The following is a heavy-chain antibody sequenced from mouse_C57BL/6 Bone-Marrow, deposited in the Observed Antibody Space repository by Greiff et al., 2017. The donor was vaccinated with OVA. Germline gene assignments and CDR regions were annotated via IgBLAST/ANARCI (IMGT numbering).Heavy chain of an antibody. CDR3: ARYDSSPPAMDY. Sequence: QVQLKESGPELVKPGASVKISCKASGYSFTSYYIHWVKQRPGQGLEWIGWIYPGSGNTKYNEKFKGKATLTADTSSSTAYMQLSSLTSEDSAVYYCARYDSSPPAMDYWGQGTSVTVSS. V-gene: IGHV1-66*01. J-gene: IGHJ4*01. CDR2: IYPGSGNT. CDR1: GYSFTSYY. D-gene: IGHD1-1*01.